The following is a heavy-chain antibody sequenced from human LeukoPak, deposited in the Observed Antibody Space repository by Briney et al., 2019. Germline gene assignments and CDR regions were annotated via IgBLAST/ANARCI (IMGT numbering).Heavy chain of an antibody. Sequence: YPGGSLRLSCAASGFTFTSYNMNWVRQAPGKGLEWISYISPSSSTIYYADSVKGRFTISRDNAKNSLYLQMNSLRADDTAVYYCARDRGAARLFDSWGQGTLVTVSS. CDR2: ISPSSSTI. V-gene: IGHV3-48*01. CDR3: ARDRGAARLFDS. J-gene: IGHJ4*02. D-gene: IGHD6-6*01. CDR1: GFTFTSYN.